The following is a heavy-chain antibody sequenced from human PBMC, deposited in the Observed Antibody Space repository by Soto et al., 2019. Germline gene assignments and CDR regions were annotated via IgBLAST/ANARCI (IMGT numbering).Heavy chain of an antibody. Sequence: EVQLVESGGGLVQPGGSLRLSCAASGFTFGSYPMHWVRQAPGKGLEYVSAISTNGDSTFYANSVKGRFTFSRDNSKNTLYLQVGSLRAEDMGVYYCAREGMSRPRWVFDYWGQGTLVTASS. J-gene: IGHJ4*02. CDR1: GFTFGSYP. CDR2: ISTNGDST. D-gene: IGHD6-13*01. V-gene: IGHV3-64*01. CDR3: AREGMSRPRWVFDY.